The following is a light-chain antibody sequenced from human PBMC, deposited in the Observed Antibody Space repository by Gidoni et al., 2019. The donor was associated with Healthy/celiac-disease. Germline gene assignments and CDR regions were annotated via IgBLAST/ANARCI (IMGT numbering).Light chain of an antibody. CDR3: QQYDNLPIT. CDR1: QAISNY. CDR2: DAS. Sequence: IQMTQSPASLSASVGDRVTITCQASQAISNYLNWYQQNPGKAPKLLTYDASNLETGVPSRFSGSGSGTDFTFTISSLQPEDIATYYCQQYDNLPITFGQGTRLEIK. V-gene: IGKV1-33*01. J-gene: IGKJ5*01.